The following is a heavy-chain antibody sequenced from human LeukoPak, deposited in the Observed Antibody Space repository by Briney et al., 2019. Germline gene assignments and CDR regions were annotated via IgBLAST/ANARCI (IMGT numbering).Heavy chain of an antibody. V-gene: IGHV3-15*01. CDR2: IKSKGDGEAT. CDR3: TTDLGITMIRGVIVF. D-gene: IGHD3-10*01. Sequence: GGSLRLSCAASGFTFTNAWMSWVRQAPGKGLEWVGRIKSKGDGEATDYAAPVRGRFTMSRDDSTATLYLQMNSLKTEDTAVYFCTTDLGITMIRGVIVFWGQGTLVTVSS. CDR1: GFTFTNAW. J-gene: IGHJ4*02.